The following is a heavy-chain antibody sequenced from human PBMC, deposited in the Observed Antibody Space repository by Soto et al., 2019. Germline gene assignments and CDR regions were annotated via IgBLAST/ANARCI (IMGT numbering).Heavy chain of an antibody. D-gene: IGHD6-13*01. V-gene: IGHV2-5*02. Sequence: QITLKESGPTLVKPTQTLTLTCTFSGFSLSTSGVGVGWIRQPPGKALEWLALIYWDDDKRYSPSLKSRLTIPKDTSNNQVVLTMTNMDPVDTATYCCAHTSIAAAGTDYWGQGTLVTVSS. CDR3: AHTSIAAAGTDY. J-gene: IGHJ4*02. CDR2: IYWDDDK. CDR1: GFSLSTSGVG.